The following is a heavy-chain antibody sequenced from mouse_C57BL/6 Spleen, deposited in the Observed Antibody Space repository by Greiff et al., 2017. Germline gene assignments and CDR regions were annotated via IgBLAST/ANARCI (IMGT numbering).Heavy chain of an antibody. D-gene: IGHD2-4*01. J-gene: IGHJ3*01. V-gene: IGHV1-81*01. Sequence: QVQLQQSGAELARPGASVKLSCTASGYTFTSYGISWVKQRTGQGLEWIGEIYPRSGNTYYNEKFKGKATLTADKSSSTAYLELRSLTSEDAAVYFCAPGLRPPWFAYWGQGTLVTVSA. CDR3: APGLRPPWFAY. CDR2: IYPRSGNT. CDR1: GYTFTSYG.